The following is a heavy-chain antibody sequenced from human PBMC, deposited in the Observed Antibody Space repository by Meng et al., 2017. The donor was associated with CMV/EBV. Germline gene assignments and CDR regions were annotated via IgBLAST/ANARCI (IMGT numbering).Heavy chain of an antibody. D-gene: IGHD2-15*01. Sequence: QVRLPQWGARLLKPSETLSLTCAVYGGSFSGSYWSCIRQPPGKGLEWIGEINHSGSTNYNPSLKSRVTISVDTSKNQFSLKLSSVTAADTAVYYCASSLTYPDYWGQGTLVTVSS. CDR3: ASSLTYPDY. J-gene: IGHJ4*02. CDR1: GGSFSGSY. V-gene: IGHV4-34*01. CDR2: INHSGST.